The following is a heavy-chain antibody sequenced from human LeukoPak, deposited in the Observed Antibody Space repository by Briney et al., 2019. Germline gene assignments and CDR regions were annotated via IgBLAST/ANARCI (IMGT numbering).Heavy chain of an antibody. D-gene: IGHD4-23*01. J-gene: IGHJ4*02. CDR1: GFTFSGYA. CDR2: ISGRGDST. V-gene: IGHV3-23*01. Sequence: GRSLRLSCAASGFTFSGYAMSWVRQAPGKGLEWVSGISGRGDSTYYADSVKGRFTISRDNSKNTLRLQMNSLRDEDTAVYYCAKRVQGNTGPFHCWGQGTLASVSS. CDR3: AKRVQGNTGPFHC.